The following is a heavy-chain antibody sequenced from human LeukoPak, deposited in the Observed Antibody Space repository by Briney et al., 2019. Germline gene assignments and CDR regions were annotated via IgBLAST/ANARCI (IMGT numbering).Heavy chain of an antibody. CDR3: ARPETQYSSGLDGFDI. J-gene: IGHJ3*02. CDR2: INSDGSRT. V-gene: IGHV3-74*01. CDR1: GFTFSTYW. D-gene: IGHD6-19*01. Sequence: GGSLRLSCAASGFTFSTYWMHWVRQAPGKGLVWVSRINSDGSRTTYADCVKGRFTISRDNAKNTLYLQMNSLRTEDTAVYYCARPETQYSSGLDGFDIWGQGTMVTVSS.